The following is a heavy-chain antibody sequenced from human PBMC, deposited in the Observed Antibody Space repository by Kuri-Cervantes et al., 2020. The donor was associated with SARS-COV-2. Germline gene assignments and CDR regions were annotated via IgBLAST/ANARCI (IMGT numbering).Heavy chain of an antibody. CDR2: INSDGSST. D-gene: IGHD3-10*01. J-gene: IGHJ6*01. CDR1: GITFSRYW. V-gene: IGHV3-74*01. CDR3: TTEGDGSGSYSIYPYYYYGMDV. Sequence: GGSLRLSCVASGITFSRYWMYWVRQPPGKGLVWVSRINSDGSSTTYADSVKGRFTISRDNAKNTLYLQMNSLKTEDTAVYYCTTEGDGSGSYSIYPYYYYGMDVWGQGTTVTCYS.